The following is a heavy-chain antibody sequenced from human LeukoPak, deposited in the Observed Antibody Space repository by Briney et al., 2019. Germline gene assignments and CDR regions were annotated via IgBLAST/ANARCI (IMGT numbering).Heavy chain of an antibody. Sequence: SETLSLTCTVSGGSISTSNYYWGWLRQPPGKGLEWIGNIFCSGSTYYSPSLRSRVTISLDTSRNQFSLKLNSVTAADTAVYYCARDRYYDRKDAFDIWGQGTMVTVSS. V-gene: IGHV4-39*07. D-gene: IGHD3-22*01. CDR3: ARDRYYDRKDAFDI. CDR1: GGSISTSNYY. CDR2: IFCSGST. J-gene: IGHJ3*02.